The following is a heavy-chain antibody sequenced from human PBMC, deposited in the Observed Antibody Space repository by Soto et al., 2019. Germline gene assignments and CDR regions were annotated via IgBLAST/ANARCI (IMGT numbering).Heavy chain of an antibody. J-gene: IGHJ3*01. Sequence: QLQLQESGSGLVKPSQTLSLTCAVSGGYISGGYYCWSWLRQPPGKGLEWIGFIYNSGSTYYNSSLKCRVTISVDRSKNHFFLNLTSVAAADTAVYYSATYRKFFQLWGQGTKVTVSS. CDR3: ATYRKFFQL. D-gene: IGHD3-3*01. CDR1: GGYISGGYYC. V-gene: IGHV4-30-2*01. CDR2: IYNSGST.